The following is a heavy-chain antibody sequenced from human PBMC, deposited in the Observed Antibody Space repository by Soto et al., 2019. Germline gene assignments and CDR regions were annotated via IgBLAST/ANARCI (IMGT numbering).Heavy chain of an antibody. D-gene: IGHD1-26*01. Sequence: ASVKVSCKASGYTFTSYGISWVRQAPGQGLEWMGWISAYNGNTNYAQKLQGRVTMTTDTSTSTAYMELRSLRSDDKAVYYCASEFLGSCGPGMDVWGQGTTVTVSS. CDR2: ISAYNGNT. CDR3: ASEFLGSCGPGMDV. V-gene: IGHV1-18*04. CDR1: GYTFTSYG. J-gene: IGHJ6*02.